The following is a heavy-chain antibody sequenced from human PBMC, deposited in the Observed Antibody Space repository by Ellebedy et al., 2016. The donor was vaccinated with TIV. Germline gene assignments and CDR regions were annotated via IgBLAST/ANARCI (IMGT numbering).Heavy chain of an antibody. V-gene: IGHV1-3*01. J-gene: IGHJ3*02. D-gene: IGHD1-26*01. Sequence: ASVKVSCKASGYTFTSYAVNWVRQAPGQRPEWMGWVNADNGYTKYSQKFQDRVTITRDTSASTVYMELSSLRSEDTALYYCAREQWEAPVLGAFDIWGQGTLVTVSS. CDR2: VNADNGYT. CDR1: GYTFTSYA. CDR3: AREQWEAPVLGAFDI.